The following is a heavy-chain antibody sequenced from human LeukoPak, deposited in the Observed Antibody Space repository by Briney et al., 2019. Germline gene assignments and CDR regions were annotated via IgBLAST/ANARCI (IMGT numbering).Heavy chain of an antibody. CDR2: IYYSGST. CDR1: GGSISSYY. J-gene: IGHJ4*02. CDR3: ARASSWQPTLFDY. D-gene: IGHD6-13*01. V-gene: IGHV4-59*01. Sequence: SETLSLTCTVSGGSISSYYWSWIRQPPGKGLEWIGYIYYSGSTNYNPSLKSRVTISVDTSKNQFSLKLSSVTAADTAVYYCARASSWQPTLFDYWGQGTLVTVSS.